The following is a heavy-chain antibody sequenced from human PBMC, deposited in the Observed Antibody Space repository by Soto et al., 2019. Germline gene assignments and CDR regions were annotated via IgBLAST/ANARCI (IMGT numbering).Heavy chain of an antibody. Sequence: SVKVSCKASGGTFSRYAMSWVRQAPGQGLEWMGGIIPIFGTANYAQKFQGRVTITADESTSTAYMELSSLRSEDTAVYYCARANGGLRGRWLHTLWSAFDIWGQG. J-gene: IGHJ3*02. D-gene: IGHD7-27*01. V-gene: IGHV1-69*13. CDR3: ARANGGLRGRWLHTLWSAFDI. CDR2: IIPIFGTA. CDR1: GGTFSRYA.